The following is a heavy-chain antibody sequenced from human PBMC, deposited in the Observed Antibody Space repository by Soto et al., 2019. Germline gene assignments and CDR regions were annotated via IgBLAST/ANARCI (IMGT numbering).Heavy chain of an antibody. Sequence: QLQLQESGPGLVKPSETLSLTCTVSGGSISSSSYYWGWIRQPPGKGLEWIGSIYYSGSTYYNPSLKSRVTISVATAKNQFSLKLSSVTAADTAVYYCASYYRYYFDYWGPGTLVTVSS. CDR1: GGSISSSSYY. CDR2: IYYSGST. J-gene: IGHJ4*02. D-gene: IGHD3-22*01. V-gene: IGHV4-39*01. CDR3: ASYYRYYFDY.